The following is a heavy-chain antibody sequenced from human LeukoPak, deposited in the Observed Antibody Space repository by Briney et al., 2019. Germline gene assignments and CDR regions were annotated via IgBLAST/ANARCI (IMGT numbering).Heavy chain of an antibody. Sequence: GGSLRLSCAASGFTVSSNYMSWVRQAPGKGLEWVSVIYSGGSTYYADSVKGRFTISRDNSKNTLYPQMNSLRAEDTAVYYCARLTWTGYGMDVWGQGTTVTASS. CDR1: GFTVSSNY. CDR2: IYSGGST. D-gene: IGHD1-1*01. CDR3: ARLTWTGYGMDV. V-gene: IGHV3-66*01. J-gene: IGHJ6*02.